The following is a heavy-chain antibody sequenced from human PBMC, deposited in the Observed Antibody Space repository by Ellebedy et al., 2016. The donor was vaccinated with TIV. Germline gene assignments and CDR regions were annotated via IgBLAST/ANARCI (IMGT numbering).Heavy chain of an antibody. CDR2: ISYTGDTR. CDR1: GFTFSGYY. CDR3: GRLGVIAGAGASDY. J-gene: IGHJ4*02. V-gene: IGHV3-11*01. Sequence: GESLKISCAGSGFTFSGYYMSWIRQAPGKGLEWVSYISYTGDTRHYADSVKGRFTISRDNAKNSLYLQMSSLRAEDTAVYYCGRLGVIAGAGASDYWGQGTLVIVSS. D-gene: IGHD6-13*01.